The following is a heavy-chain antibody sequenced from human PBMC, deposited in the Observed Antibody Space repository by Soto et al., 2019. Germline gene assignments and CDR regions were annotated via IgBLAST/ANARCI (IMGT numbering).Heavy chain of an antibody. D-gene: IGHD3-3*01. Sequence: QVQPVQSGGGLVEPGGSLRLSCAASGFKFPDYHMTWIRQAQGKGLEWISYINSRGTYTTYADSVRGRLTVSRDNAKNSLYLQMDSLTGEDTAVYYCACVAPTIFGAQFHQNLVDVWGQGNMVTVAS. CDR2: INSRGTYT. CDR1: GFKFPDYH. J-gene: IGHJ6*02. V-gene: IGHV3-11*06. CDR3: ACVAPTIFGAQFHQNLVDV.